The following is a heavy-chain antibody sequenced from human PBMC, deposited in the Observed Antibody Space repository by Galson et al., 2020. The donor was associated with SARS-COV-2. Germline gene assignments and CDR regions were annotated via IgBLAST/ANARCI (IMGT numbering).Heavy chain of an antibody. J-gene: IGHJ4*02. D-gene: IGHD2-15*01. CDR2: IYYSGST. CDR3: ARQLAGYCSGGSCYSGLRFDY. V-gene: IGHV4-39*01. CDR1: GGSISSSSYY. Sequence: ETSETLSLTCTVSGGSISSSSYYWGWIRQPPGKGLEWIGSIYYSGSTYYNPSLKSRVTISVDTSKNQFSLKLSSVTAADTAVYYCARQLAGYCSGGSCYSGLRFDYWAREPWSPSPQ.